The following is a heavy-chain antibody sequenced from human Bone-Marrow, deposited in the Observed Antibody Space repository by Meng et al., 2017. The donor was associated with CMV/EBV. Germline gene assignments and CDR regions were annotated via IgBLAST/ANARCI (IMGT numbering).Heavy chain of an antibody. J-gene: IGHJ4*02. CDR3: TRHTGDYGDYEDY. D-gene: IGHD4-17*01. CDR2: LKSQTDGGTA. Sequence: SGITFNNAWMSWVRQAPGKGLEWVGRLKSQTDGGTADYAAPVKGRFTISRDDSKNTAYLQMNSLKTEDTAVYYCTRHTGDYGDYEDYWGQGTLVTVSS. V-gene: IGHV3-15*01. CDR1: GITFNNAW.